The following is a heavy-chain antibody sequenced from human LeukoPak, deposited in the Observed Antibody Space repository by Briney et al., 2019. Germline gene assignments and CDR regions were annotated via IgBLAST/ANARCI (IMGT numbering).Heavy chain of an antibody. D-gene: IGHD2-15*01. CDR2: ISSSSSYI. CDR3: AREQRCSGGRCYKWFDP. V-gene: IGHV3-21*01. Sequence: GGSLRLSCAASGFTFSSYSMNWVRQAPGKGLEWVSSISSSSSYIYYADSVKGRFTISRDNAKNSLYLQMNSLRAEDTAVYYCAREQRCSGGRCYKWFDPWGQGTLVTVSS. J-gene: IGHJ5*02. CDR1: GFTFSSYS.